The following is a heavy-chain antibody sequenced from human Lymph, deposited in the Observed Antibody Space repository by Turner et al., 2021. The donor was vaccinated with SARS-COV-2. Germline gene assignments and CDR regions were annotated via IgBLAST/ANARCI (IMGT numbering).Heavy chain of an antibody. J-gene: IGHJ6*02. D-gene: IGHD3-3*01. CDR2: INPNSGGT. CDR3: ARDVERYNDFWSGYSGGYGLDV. Sequence: QVRLVQAGAEVTKPGAAVMVPCKSSGYTFPGYYMHWVRQAPGQGLEWMGWINPNSGGTNYAQKFQGRVTMTRDTSISTAYMELSRLRSDDTAVYYCARDVERYNDFWSGYSGGYGLDVWGQGTTVTVSS. CDR1: GYTFPGYY. V-gene: IGHV1-2*02.